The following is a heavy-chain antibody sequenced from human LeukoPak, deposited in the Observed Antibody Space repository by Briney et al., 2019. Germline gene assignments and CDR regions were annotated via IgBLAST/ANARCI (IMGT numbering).Heavy chain of an antibody. CDR3: AKVSGGGLYYNGMDV. J-gene: IGHJ6*02. D-gene: IGHD1-14*01. CDR1: GFTFASYA. Sequence: GGSLRLSCAASGFTFASYAMNWVRQAPGKGLEWVSAISGSSDNTYYAGSVKGRFTISRDNSKNTLYLQMNSLRAEDAAVYYCAKVSGGGLYYNGMDVWGQGTTVTVSS. CDR2: ISGSSDNT. V-gene: IGHV3-23*01.